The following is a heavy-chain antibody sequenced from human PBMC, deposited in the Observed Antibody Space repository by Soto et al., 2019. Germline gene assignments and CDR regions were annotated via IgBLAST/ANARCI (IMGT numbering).Heavy chain of an antibody. CDR3: ARGYPHYSNIDY. Sequence: QVHLVQSGAEVQKPGASVKVSCKASGYIFTTYYMHWVRQAPGQGLEWMGWINPNSGGTNYAQKFQGRVTMTRDTSISTAYMELTRLSSDDTAVYYCARGYPHYSNIDYWGQGALVTVSS. D-gene: IGHD4-4*01. CDR1: GYIFTTYY. J-gene: IGHJ4*02. CDR2: INPNSGGT. V-gene: IGHV1-2*02.